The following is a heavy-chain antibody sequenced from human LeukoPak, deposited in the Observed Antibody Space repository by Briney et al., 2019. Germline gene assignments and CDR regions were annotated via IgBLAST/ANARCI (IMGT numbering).Heavy chain of an antibody. V-gene: IGHV3-30*18. Sequence: PGGSLRLSCAASGFTFSSYGMHWVRQAPGKGLEWVAVISYDGSNKYYADSVKGRFTISRDNSKNTLYLQMNSVRAEDTAVYYCAKLWAAAGTRDYWGQGTLVTVSS. CDR2: ISYDGSNK. CDR3: AKLWAAAGTRDY. J-gene: IGHJ4*02. D-gene: IGHD6-13*01. CDR1: GFTFSSYG.